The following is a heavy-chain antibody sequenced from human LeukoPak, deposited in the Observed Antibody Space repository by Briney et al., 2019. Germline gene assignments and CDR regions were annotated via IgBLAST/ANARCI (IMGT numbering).Heavy chain of an antibody. CDR3: ARVRYDFWSGYDLFDY. J-gene: IGHJ4*02. D-gene: IGHD3-3*01. CDR2: ISAYNGNT. CDR1: GYTFTSYG. Sequence: ASVKVSCKASGYTFTSYGISWVRQAPGRGLEWMGWISAYNGNTNYAQKLQGRVTMTTDTSTSTAYMELRSLRSDDTAVYYCARVRYDFWSGYDLFDYWGQGTLVTVSS. V-gene: IGHV1-18*01.